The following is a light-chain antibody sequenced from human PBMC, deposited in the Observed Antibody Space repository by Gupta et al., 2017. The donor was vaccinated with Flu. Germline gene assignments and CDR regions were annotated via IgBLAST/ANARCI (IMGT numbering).Light chain of an antibody. Sequence: SAPTQPRSVSGSPGPSVTISCTGTSNDVGGSNRVSWYQQRPGKAPKLILYDVTERPSGVPARFSGSKSGNTASLTISGRQADDEADYYCSAHAGRGTWVFGTGTTVTVL. CDR2: DVT. CDR1: SNDVGGSNR. V-gene: IGLV2-11*01. J-gene: IGLJ1*01. CDR3: SAHAGRGTWV.